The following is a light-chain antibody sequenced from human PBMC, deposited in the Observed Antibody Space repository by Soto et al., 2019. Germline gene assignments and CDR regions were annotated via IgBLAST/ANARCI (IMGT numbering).Light chain of an antibody. CDR1: QSVSSDY. V-gene: IGKV3-20*01. CDR3: QQYGNSPIT. J-gene: IGKJ5*01. CDR2: GAS. Sequence: EIVLTQSPGTLSLSPGERATLSCRASQSVSSDYLAWYQQRPGQAPRLLISGASSRATAIPDRFSGSGSGTDFTLTISRLEPEDFAVYYCQQYGNSPITFGQGTRLEIK.